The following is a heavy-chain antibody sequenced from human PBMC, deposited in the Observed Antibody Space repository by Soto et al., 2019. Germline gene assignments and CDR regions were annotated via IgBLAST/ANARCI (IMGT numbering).Heavy chain of an antibody. Sequence: EVQLLESGGGLVQPGGSLRLSCEASGFTFSSYAMSWVRQAPGKGLECVSGISGSGGSTYYADSVKGRCIISRDNSKKTLYLQMNSMRAEDTAIYYCAKAPKNNYYYGMDVWGQGTTVTVSS. CDR1: GFTFSSYA. V-gene: IGHV3-23*01. J-gene: IGHJ6*02. CDR3: AKAPKNNYYYGMDV. CDR2: ISGSGGST.